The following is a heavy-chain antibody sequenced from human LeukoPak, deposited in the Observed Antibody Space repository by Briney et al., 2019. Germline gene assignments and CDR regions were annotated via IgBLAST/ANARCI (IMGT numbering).Heavy chain of an antibody. CDR1: GYSISSGYY. D-gene: IGHD3-3*01. CDR2: IYHSGST. V-gene: IGHV4-38-2*02. CDR3: ARAGNYDFWSGIQ. Sequence: PSETLSLTCTVSGYSISSGYYWGWIRQPPGKGLEWIGSIYHSGSTYYNPSLKSRVTISVDTSKNQFSLKLSSVTAADTAVYYCARAGNYDFWSGIQWGQGTLVTVSS. J-gene: IGHJ4*02.